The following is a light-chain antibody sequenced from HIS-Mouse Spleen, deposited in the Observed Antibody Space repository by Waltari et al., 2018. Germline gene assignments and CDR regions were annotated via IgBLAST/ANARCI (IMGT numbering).Light chain of an antibody. CDR2: EDS. J-gene: IGLJ2*01. Sequence: SYELTQPPSASVSPGQTARITCSGDALPKKYAYWFQQKSGQAPVLVIYEDSKRPSGIPDRFSGSSSGTMATLTISGAQVEDEADYYCYSTDSSGNHRVFGGGTKLTVL. V-gene: IGLV3-10*01. CDR1: ALPKKY. CDR3: YSTDSSGNHRV.